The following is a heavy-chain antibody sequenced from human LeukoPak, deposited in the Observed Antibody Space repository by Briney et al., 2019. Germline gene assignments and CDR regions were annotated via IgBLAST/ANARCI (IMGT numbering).Heavy chain of an antibody. Sequence: ASVKISCKASGYTFSGHYIHWVRQAPGQGLEWMGVLHPTGSRTNYAQKFQGRVTMTRDTSTSTVYMELRGLTSEDTAVYYCARDDFDTAMVYNFFDPWGPGTLVTVSS. CDR1: GYTFSGHY. D-gene: IGHD5-18*01. CDR3: ARDDFDTAMVYNFFDP. V-gene: IGHV1-46*01. CDR2: LHPTGSRT. J-gene: IGHJ5*02.